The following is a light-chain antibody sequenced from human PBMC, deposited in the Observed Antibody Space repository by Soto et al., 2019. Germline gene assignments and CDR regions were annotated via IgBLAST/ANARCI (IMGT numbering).Light chain of an antibody. V-gene: IGKV3-20*01. CDR1: ETVHNTY. J-gene: IGKJ2*01. CDR2: GAS. CDR3: QQYYNWPAYT. Sequence: EIVLTQSPGTLSLSAGERATLSCRASETVHNTYLAWYQQKSGQAPRLLIFGASTRATGIPDRFSGSGSGTDFTLTISRLEPEDFAVYYCQQYYNWPAYTFGQGTKLEI.